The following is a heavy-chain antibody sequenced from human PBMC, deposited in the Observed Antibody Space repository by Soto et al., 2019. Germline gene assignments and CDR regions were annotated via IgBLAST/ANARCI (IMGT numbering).Heavy chain of an antibody. V-gene: IGHV3-43*01. CDR1: GFTFDDYT. CDR2: ISWDGGST. Sequence: SLRLSCAASGFTFDDYTMHWVRQAPGKGLEWVSLISWDGGSTYYADSVKGRFTISRDNSKNSLYLQMNSLRTEDTALYYCAKVLGGRYSYGYDYYYGMDVWGQGTTVTVSS. D-gene: IGHD5-18*01. CDR3: AKVLGGRYSYGYDYYYGMDV. J-gene: IGHJ6*02.